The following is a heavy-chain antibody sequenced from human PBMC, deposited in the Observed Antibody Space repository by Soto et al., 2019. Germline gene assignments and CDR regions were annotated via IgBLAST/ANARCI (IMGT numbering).Heavy chain of an antibody. V-gene: IGHV4-4*07. CDR3: VRDGTKTLREWFDP. J-gene: IGHJ5*02. CDR1: GASISGFD. D-gene: IGHD1-1*01. CDR2: IYATGTT. Sequence: PSETLSLTCTVCGASISGFDCSWIRKSAWQGLEWIGRIYATGTTDYNPSLKSRVMMSVETSKKQFSLKLRSVTAAEKAVYYCVRDGTKTLREWFDPSGQGISLTVSS.